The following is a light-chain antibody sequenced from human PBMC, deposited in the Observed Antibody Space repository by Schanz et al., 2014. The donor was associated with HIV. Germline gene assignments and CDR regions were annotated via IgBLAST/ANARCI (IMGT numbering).Light chain of an antibody. CDR3: QQYNSWTLT. Sequence: EIVMTQSPVTLSVSPGERATLSCRASQSVRTNLAWYQQKPGQAPRLLIYGASTRATGIPARFSGGGSGTQFTLTISSLQSEDFAVYYCQQYNSWTLTFGGRTKVEVK. J-gene: IGKJ4*01. CDR2: GAS. V-gene: IGKV3-15*01. CDR1: QSVRTN.